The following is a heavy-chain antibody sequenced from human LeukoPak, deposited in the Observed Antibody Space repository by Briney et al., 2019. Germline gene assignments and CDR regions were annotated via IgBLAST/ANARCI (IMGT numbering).Heavy chain of an antibody. V-gene: IGHV4-61*02. CDR3: ARDLSGDHYYYYYYMDA. CDR2: IYTSGST. J-gene: IGHJ6*03. CDR1: GGSISSGSYY. Sequence: SETLSLTCTVSGGSISSGSYYWSWIRQPAGKGLEWIGRIYTSGSTNYNPSLKSRVTISVDTSKNQFSLKLSSVTAADTAVYYCARDLSGDHYYYYYYMDAWGKGTTVTVSS. D-gene: IGHD7-27*01.